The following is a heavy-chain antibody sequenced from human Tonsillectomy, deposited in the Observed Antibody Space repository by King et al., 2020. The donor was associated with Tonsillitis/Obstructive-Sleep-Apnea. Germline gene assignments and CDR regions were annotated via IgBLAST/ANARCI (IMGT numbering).Heavy chain of an antibody. V-gene: IGHV5-10-1*03. CDR2: IDPSDSYT. CDR1: GYSFTSYW. CDR3: AKNYASGSQNDY. J-gene: IGHJ4*02. D-gene: IGHD3-10*01. Sequence: VQLVESGAEVKKPGESLRISCKGSGYSFTSYWISWVRQMPGKGLEWMGRIDPSDSYTNYSPSFQGHVTISADKSISTAYLQWSSLKASDTAMYYCAKNYASGSQNDYWGQGTLVTVSS.